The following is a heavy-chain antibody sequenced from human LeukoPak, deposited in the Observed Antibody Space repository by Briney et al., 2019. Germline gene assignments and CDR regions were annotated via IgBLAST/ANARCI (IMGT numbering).Heavy chain of an antibody. J-gene: IGHJ5*02. V-gene: IGHV4-59*01. CDR3: ARGGDWANWFDP. CDR2: IYYSGST. CDR1: GGSISSYY. Sequence: SETLSLTCTVSGGSISSYYWSWIRQPPGKGLEWIGYIYYSGSTNYNPSLKSRVTISVDTSKNQFSLKLSSVTAADTAVHYCARGGDWANWFDPWGQGTLVTVSS. D-gene: IGHD3/OR15-3a*01.